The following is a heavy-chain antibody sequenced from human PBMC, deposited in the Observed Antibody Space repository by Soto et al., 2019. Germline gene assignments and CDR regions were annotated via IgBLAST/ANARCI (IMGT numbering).Heavy chain of an antibody. CDR2: ISSSSSYI. J-gene: IGHJ4*02. CDR1: GFTFSSYS. CDR3: ARDRGAGYSSGWFDY. D-gene: IGHD6-19*01. Sequence: GGSLRLSCAASGFTFSSYSMNWVRQAPGKGLEWVSSISSSSSYIYYADSVKGRFTISRDNAKNSLYLQMNSLRAEDTAVYYCARDRGAGYSSGWFDYWGQGTLVTVSS. V-gene: IGHV3-21*01.